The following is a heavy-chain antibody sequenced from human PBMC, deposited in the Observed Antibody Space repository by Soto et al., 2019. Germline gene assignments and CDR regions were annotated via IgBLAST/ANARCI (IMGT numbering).Heavy chain of an antibody. V-gene: IGHV1-69*06. CDR2: IIPIFGTA. CDR3: ARDQAVGAARPPGYYYYGMDV. D-gene: IGHD6-6*01. Sequence: SVKVSCKASGGTFSSYATSWVRQAPGQGLEWMGGIIPIFGTASYAQKFQGRVTITADKSTSTAYMELSSLRSEDTAVYYCARDQAVGAARPPGYYYYGMDVWGQGTTVTVSS. J-gene: IGHJ6*02. CDR1: GGTFSSYA.